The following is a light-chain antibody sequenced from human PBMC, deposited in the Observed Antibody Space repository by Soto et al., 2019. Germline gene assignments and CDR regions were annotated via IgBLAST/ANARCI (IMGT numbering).Light chain of an antibody. CDR1: SSDVGSSNL. Sequence: QSALTQPASVSGSPGQSITISCTGTSSDVGSSNLVSWYQQHPGKAPKLMIYEGSKRPSGVSDRFSGSKTGNTASLKISGPQAEDEGDYNCCSYAGSSTWVSAGGPRPTVL. V-gene: IGLV2-23*01. J-gene: IGLJ3*02. CDR3: CSYAGSSTWV. CDR2: EGS.